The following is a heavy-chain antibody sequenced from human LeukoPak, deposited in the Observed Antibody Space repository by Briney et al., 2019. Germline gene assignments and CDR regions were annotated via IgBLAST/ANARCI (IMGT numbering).Heavy chain of an antibody. Sequence: PSETLSLTCAVYGGSFSVYYWSWTRQPPGKGLEWSGEINHSGSTNYNPSLKSRVTISVDTSKNQCSLRLSSVADADPAVYYCARGRKHCSSTSCYTGLRTNSQKGKNKKSNWFDPWGQGTLVTVSS. V-gene: IGHV4-34*01. CDR2: INHSGST. J-gene: IGHJ5*02. CDR3: ARGRKHCSSTSCYTGLRTNSQKGKNKKSNWFDP. D-gene: IGHD2-2*02. CDR1: GGSFSVYY.